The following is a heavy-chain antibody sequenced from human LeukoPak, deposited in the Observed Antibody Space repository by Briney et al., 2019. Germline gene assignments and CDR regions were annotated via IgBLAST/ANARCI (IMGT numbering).Heavy chain of an antibody. D-gene: IGHD6-19*01. V-gene: IGHV3-30*03. Sequence: GRSLRLSCAASGFTFSSYGMHWVRQAPGKGLEWVAVISYDGSNKYYAGSVKGRFTISRDNSKNTLYLQRNSLRAEDTAVYYCAGIAVAGTRGFDYWGQGTLVTVSS. CDR1: GFTFSSYG. CDR3: AGIAVAGTRGFDY. J-gene: IGHJ4*02. CDR2: ISYDGSNK.